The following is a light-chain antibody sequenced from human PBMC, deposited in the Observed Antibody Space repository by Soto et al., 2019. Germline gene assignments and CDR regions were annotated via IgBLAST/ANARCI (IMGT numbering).Light chain of an antibody. CDR2: GAS. Sequence: EIVMTKSPATLSLSPGERATLSCRASQSVSSSYLSWYQQKPGQAPRLLIYGASIRATGIPARFSGSGSGTAFTINISSLKPEDFAVYYCQQDYNVPWTFGPGTKVEIK. V-gene: IGKV3D-7*01. J-gene: IGKJ1*01. CDR1: QSVSSSY. CDR3: QQDYNVPWT.